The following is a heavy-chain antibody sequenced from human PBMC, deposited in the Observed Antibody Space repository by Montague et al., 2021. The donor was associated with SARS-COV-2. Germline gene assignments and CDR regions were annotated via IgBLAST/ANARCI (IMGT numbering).Heavy chain of an antibody. CDR2: IFLNGEQ. CDR3: ARIRSDPPLLYLGVWDYYFDF. Sequence: PALVKPTQTLTPTCTVSGFSLNNRLGVTWIRQPPGKALERLAHIFLNGEQSVTTSLKTRVTVSRDTSKNQVVLSMTNVDPADTATYYCARIRSDPPLLYLGVWDYYFDFWGQGILVSVSS. J-gene: IGHJ4*02. D-gene: IGHD3-16*02. CDR1: GFSLNNRLG. V-gene: IGHV2-26*01.